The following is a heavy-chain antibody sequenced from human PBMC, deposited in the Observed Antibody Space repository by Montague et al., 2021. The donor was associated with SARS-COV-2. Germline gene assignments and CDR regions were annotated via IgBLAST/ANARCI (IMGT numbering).Heavy chain of an antibody. J-gene: IGHJ6*02. CDR2: IYYSWST. CDR1: GGSISSYY. D-gene: IGHD5-18*01. CDR3: SSQGVEAAIDKHNYYYCMDV. Sequence: SETLSLTCTVSGGSISSYYWCWIRQRPGKGLGLIGYIYYSWSTNYNPSLNSRVTISVDTSTNQFSLTLSLVTAAATDVSYYSSQGVEAAIDKHNYYYCMDVWGQGTTVTVSS. V-gene: IGHV4-59*01.